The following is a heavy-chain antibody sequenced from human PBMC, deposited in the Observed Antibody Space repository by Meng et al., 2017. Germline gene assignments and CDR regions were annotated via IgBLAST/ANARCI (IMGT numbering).Heavy chain of an antibody. CDR3: ARTTPEDYYGSGSYYSHPDY. J-gene: IGHJ4*02. CDR1: GFTFSSYW. CDR2: IKQDGSEK. V-gene: IGHV3-7*03. Sequence: GESLKISCAASGFTFSSYWMSWVRQAPGKGLEWVANIKQDGSEKYYVDSVKGRFTISRDNAKNSLYLQMNSLRAEDTALYYCARTTPEDYYGSGSYYSHPDYWGQGTLVTSPQ. D-gene: IGHD3-10*01.